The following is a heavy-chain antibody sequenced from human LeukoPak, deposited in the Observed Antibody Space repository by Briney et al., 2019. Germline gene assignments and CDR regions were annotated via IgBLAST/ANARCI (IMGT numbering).Heavy chain of an antibody. CDR1: GYTFTSYY. Sequence: ASVKVSCKASGYTFTSYYMHWVRQAPGQGLEWMGWISAYNGNTNYAQKLQGRVTMTTDTSTSTAYMELRSLRSDDTAVYYCARDFPMITFGGVIQGETFDYWGQGTLVTVSS. CDR2: ISAYNGNT. J-gene: IGHJ4*02. D-gene: IGHD3-16*02. V-gene: IGHV1-18*04. CDR3: ARDFPMITFGGVIQGETFDY.